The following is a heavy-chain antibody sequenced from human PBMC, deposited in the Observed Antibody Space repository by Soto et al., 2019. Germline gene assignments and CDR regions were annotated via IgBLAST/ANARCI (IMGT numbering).Heavy chain of an antibody. J-gene: IGHJ4*02. CDR1: GFSISSDSY. CDR3: ALTIVVVPAARWYYFDY. CDR2: IYSGGST. V-gene: IGHV3-53*01. Sequence: ASETLSLTCAVSGFSISSDSYMSWVRQAPGKGLEWVSVIYSGGSTYYADSVKGRFTISRDNSKNTLYLQMNSLRAEDTAVYYCALTIVVVPAARWYYFDYWGQGTLVTVSS. D-gene: IGHD2-2*01.